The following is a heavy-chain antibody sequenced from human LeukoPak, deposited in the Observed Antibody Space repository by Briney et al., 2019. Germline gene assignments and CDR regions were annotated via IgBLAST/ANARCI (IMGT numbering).Heavy chain of an antibody. CDR3: ARDWGKGEYYFDY. CDR2: ISGYNGNT. CDR1: GYTFTSYG. Sequence: ASVKVSCKAAGYTFTSYGIGWVRQAPGQGPEWMGWISGYNGNTRYAQKFQGRVTMTTDTSTSTAYMELRSLRSDDTAVYYCARDWGKGEYYFDYWGQGTLVTVSS. V-gene: IGHV1-18*01. D-gene: IGHD3-16*01. J-gene: IGHJ4*02.